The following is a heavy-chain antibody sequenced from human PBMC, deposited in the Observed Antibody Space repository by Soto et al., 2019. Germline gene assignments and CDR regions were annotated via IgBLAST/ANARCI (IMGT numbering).Heavy chain of an antibody. Sequence: EVQLLESGGGLVQRGESLRLSCTASGFSFSGNAMSWVRQAPGKGLEWVSLITGKGDSTYYAESVKGRFTISRDNSRNTLYLQMNSLRAADTAVYYCACSGYGSNDFWGQGTLVTVSS. D-gene: IGHD3-22*01. J-gene: IGHJ4*02. CDR3: ACSGYGSNDF. CDR1: GFSFSGNA. CDR2: ITGKGDST. V-gene: IGHV3-23*01.